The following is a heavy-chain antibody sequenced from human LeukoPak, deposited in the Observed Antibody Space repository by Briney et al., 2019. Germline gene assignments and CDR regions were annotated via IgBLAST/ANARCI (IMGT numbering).Heavy chain of an antibody. D-gene: IGHD6-19*01. CDR3: ARVAVAGTAYYFDY. CDR2: IYHSGSI. Sequence: PSETLSLTCAVSGGSISSSNWWSWGRQPPGKGLEWIGEIYHSGSINYNPSLKSRVTISVDKSKNQFTLKLSSVTAADTAVYYCARVAVAGTAYYFDYWGQGTLVTVSS. J-gene: IGHJ4*02. CDR1: GGSISSSNW. V-gene: IGHV4-4*02.